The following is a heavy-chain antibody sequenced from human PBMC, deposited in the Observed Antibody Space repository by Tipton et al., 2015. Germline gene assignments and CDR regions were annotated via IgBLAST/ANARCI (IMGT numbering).Heavy chain of an antibody. V-gene: IGHV4-59*01. D-gene: IGHD4-23*01. Sequence: TLSLTCTVSGGSISRYYWSWIRQAPGGGLEWIGYIYYSGSTYYNPSLKSRVTISVDTSKNQFSLKLSSVTAADTAVYYCARALFYGGNTDWYFDLWGRGTLVPVSS. CDR1: GGSISRYY. CDR3: ARALFYGGNTDWYFDL. CDR2: IYYSGST. J-gene: IGHJ2*01.